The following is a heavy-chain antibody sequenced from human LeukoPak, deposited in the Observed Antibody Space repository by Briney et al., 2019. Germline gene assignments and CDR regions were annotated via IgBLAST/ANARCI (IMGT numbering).Heavy chain of an antibody. V-gene: IGHV4-39*01. CDR1: GVSISSSNNF. J-gene: IGHJ4*02. CDR3: ARHEEEDGYNAKTFGY. Sequence: PSETLSLTCTVSGVSISSSNNFWGWIRQPPGKGLEWIGSVHYSGTTHYIPSLKSRVTISVDTSKNQFSLKLSSVTAADTAVYYCARHEEEDGYNAKTFGYWGQGTLVTVSS. D-gene: IGHD5-24*01. CDR2: VHYSGTT.